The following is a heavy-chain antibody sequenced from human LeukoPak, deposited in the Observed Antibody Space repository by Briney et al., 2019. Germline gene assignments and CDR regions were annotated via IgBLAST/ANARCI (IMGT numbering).Heavy chain of an antibody. J-gene: IGHJ4*02. CDR3: ASIRVDFWSGYLDY. CDR1: GGSISSYY. D-gene: IGHD3-3*01. V-gene: IGHV4-4*07. CDR2: IYTSGST. Sequence: SETLSLTCTVSGGSISSYYWSWIRQPAGKGLEWIGRIYTSGSTNYNPSLKSRVTISVDTSKNQFSLKLSSVTAADTAVYYSASIRVDFWSGYLDYWGQGTLVTVSS.